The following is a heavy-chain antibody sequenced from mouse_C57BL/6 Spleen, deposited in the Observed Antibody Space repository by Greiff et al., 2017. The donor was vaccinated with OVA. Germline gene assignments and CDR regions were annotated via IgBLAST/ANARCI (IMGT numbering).Heavy chain of an antibody. D-gene: IGHD2-2*01. CDR3: TTGYDGPFAY. Sequence: EVKLQESGAELMRPGASVKLSCTASGFNIKDDYMHWVKQRPEQGLEWIGWIDPENGDTEYASKFQGKATITADTSSNTAYLQLSSLTSEDTAVYYCTTGYDGPFAYWGQGTLVTVSA. CDR1: GFNIKDDY. CDR2: IDPENGDT. V-gene: IGHV14-4*01. J-gene: IGHJ3*01.